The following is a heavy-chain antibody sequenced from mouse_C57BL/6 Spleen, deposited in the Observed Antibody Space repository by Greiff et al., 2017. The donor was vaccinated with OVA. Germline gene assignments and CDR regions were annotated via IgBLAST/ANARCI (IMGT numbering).Heavy chain of an antibody. D-gene: IGHD2-1*01. J-gene: IGHJ2*01. V-gene: IGHV5-9*01. CDR2: ISGGGGNT. Sequence: EVKLMESGGGLVKPGGSLKLSCAASGFTFSSYTMSWVRQTPEKRLEWVATISGGGGNTYYPDSVKGRFTISRDNAKNTLYLQMSSLRSEDTALYYCARHGNYPDYWGQGTTLTVSS. CDR3: ARHGNYPDY. CDR1: GFTFSSYT.